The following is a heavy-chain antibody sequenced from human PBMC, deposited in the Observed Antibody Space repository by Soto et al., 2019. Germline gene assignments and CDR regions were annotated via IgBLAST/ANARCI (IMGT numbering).Heavy chain of an antibody. CDR3: VKDCSSGWPYFDDMDV. Sequence: QVQLVESGGVVVQPGRSLRLSCAASGFTFSSYGMHWVRHAPCKGLEWGAVILYDGSKKYYADSVKGRFTISRDNSKKTLYLQMSSLRAEDTALYYCVKDCSSGWPYFDDMDVWGQGTTVTVSS. V-gene: IGHV3-30*18. CDR2: ILYDGSKK. J-gene: IGHJ6*02. D-gene: IGHD6-19*01. CDR1: GFTFSSYG.